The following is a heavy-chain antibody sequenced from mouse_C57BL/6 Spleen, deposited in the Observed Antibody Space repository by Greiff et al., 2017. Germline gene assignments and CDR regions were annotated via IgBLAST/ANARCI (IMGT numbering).Heavy chain of an antibody. CDR3: ARGGEGSMDY. CDR2: IDPSDSYT. Sequence: VQLQESGAELVKPGASVKLSCKASGYTFTSYWMQWVKQRPGQGLEWIGEIDPSDSYTNYNQKFKGKATLTVDTSSSTAYMQLSSLTSEDSAVYYCARGGEGSMDYWGQGTSVTVSS. CDR1: GYTFTSYW. D-gene: IGHD1-1*01. J-gene: IGHJ4*01. V-gene: IGHV1-50*01.